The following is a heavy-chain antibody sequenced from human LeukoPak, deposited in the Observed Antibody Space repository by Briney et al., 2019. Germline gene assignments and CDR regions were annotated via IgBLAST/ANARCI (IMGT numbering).Heavy chain of an antibody. V-gene: IGHV3-74*01. CDR2: INRDGSIT. Sequence: GGSLRLSCAASGLTFSSYWMHWVRQAPGKGLVWVSRINRDGSITSYGDSVKGRFTISRDNAKNTLYLQMSSLRAEDTAVYYCAREVYSYGYDWGQGTLVTVSS. CDR3: AREVYSYGYD. D-gene: IGHD5-18*01. J-gene: IGHJ4*02. CDR1: GLTFSSYW.